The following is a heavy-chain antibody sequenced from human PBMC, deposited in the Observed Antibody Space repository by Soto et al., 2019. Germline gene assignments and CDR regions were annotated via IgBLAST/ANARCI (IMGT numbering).Heavy chain of an antibody. CDR1: GFIFSDYW. D-gene: IGHD6-13*01. CDR2: IKEDGSEK. CDR3: AKIGSSTWYTWAFDV. J-gene: IGHJ3*01. Sequence: PGGSLRLSCAASGFIFSDYWMNWVRQAPGKGLEWVANIKEDGSEKYYVDSVKGRFTISRDNAKNSLYLQMNSLRVEDTAVYYCAKIGSSTWYTWAFDVWSQGTMVTVSS. V-gene: IGHV3-7*01.